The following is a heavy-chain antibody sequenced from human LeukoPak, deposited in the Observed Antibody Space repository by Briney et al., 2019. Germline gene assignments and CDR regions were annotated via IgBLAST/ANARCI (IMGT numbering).Heavy chain of an antibody. J-gene: IGHJ3*02. CDR1: GGYISSGDYS. D-gene: IGHD3-3*01. Sequence: SETLSLTCSISGGYISSGDYSGGWLRSPLGKVVEQIRRIYYSGSTYYNTSLKSRITISVDTSKNQFSLKLTSVTAADTAVYYCARVGFGVIIPPYAFGIWGQGTMVTVSS. CDR2: IYYSGST. V-gene: IGHV4-30-4*08. CDR3: ARVGFGVIIPPYAFGI.